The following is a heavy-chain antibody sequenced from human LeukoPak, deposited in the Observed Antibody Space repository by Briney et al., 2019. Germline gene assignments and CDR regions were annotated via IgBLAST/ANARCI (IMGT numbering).Heavy chain of an antibody. Sequence: SQTLSLTCAISGDSISSNSVAWNWIRQSPSRGLEWLGRTYYRSKWYNDYAVSVKSRITISPDTSKNQFSLQLNSVTPDDTAVYYCARVSSRVFDYWGQGTLVTVSS. CDR2: TYYRSKWYN. D-gene: IGHD6-6*01. CDR1: GDSISSNSVA. CDR3: ARVSSRVFDY. V-gene: IGHV6-1*01. J-gene: IGHJ4*02.